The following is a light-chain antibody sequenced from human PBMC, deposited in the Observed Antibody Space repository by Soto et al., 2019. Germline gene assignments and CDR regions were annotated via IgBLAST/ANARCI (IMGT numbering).Light chain of an antibody. V-gene: IGLV2-23*01. Sequence: QSALTQPASVSGSPGQSITVSCTGTSTDVGRYNLVSWYQQHPGKAPKLIIYEGSKRPSGVFNRFSGSKSGNTASLTISGLQAEDEADYYCCSYAGSRTFIFGGGTKLTV. CDR3: CSYAGSRTFI. CDR2: EGS. CDR1: STDVGRYNL. J-gene: IGLJ2*01.